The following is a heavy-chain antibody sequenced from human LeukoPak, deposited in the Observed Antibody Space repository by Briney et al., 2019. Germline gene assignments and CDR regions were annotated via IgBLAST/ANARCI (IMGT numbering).Heavy chain of an antibody. CDR3: SRGSGWLSVY. CDR2: ISGGTT. J-gene: IGHJ4*02. D-gene: IGHD6-19*01. CDR1: GFTFGDYL. Sequence: GGSLRLSCTASGFTFGDYLMSWFRQAPGKGLEWIGFISGGTTEYATSVKGRFTISRDDSTSIAYLQMNSLTTEDTAVYYCSRGSGWLSVYWGQGTLVTVSS. V-gene: IGHV3-49*03.